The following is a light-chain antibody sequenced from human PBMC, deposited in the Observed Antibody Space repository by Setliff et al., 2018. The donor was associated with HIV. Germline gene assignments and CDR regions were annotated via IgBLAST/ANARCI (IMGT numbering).Light chain of an antibody. V-gene: IGLV2-11*01. CDR2: DVY. Sequence: QSVLTQPRSVSGSLGQSVAISCSGSSSDVGAYNHVSWYQQYPGKAPTLIIHDVYQRPSGVPDRFSGSKSGNTASLTISGLRAEDEADYYCYSYATRSYVFGTGTKSPS. J-gene: IGLJ1*01. CDR1: SSDVGAYNH. CDR3: YSYATRSYV.